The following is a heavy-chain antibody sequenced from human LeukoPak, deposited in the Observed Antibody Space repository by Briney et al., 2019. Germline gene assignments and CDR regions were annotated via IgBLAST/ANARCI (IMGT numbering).Heavy chain of an antibody. CDR1: GGSISSSNW. Sequence: PSGTLSLTCADSGGSISSSNWWSWVRQPPGKGLEWIGEIYHSGTTNYNPSLKSRVTISVDKSKNQFSLKLSSVTAADTAVYYCARVGYNYGYNTFDIWGQGTMVTVSS. V-gene: IGHV4-4*02. J-gene: IGHJ3*02. D-gene: IGHD5-18*01. CDR3: ARVGYNYGYNTFDI. CDR2: IYHSGTT.